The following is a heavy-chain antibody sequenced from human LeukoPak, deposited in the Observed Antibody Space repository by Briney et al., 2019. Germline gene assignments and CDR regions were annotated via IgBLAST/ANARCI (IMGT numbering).Heavy chain of an antibody. J-gene: IGHJ3*01. Sequence: PSETLSLTCTVSCGSISSYYWSWIRQPPGKGLEWIGYIYYSWSTNYNPSLQSRVTISVDTSKNQFSLKLSSVPAADTAVYYGAGPAVAGGQLYAFDFWGQGTMVTVSS. D-gene: IGHD6-19*01. CDR3: AGPAVAGGQLYAFDF. CDR2: IYYSWST. V-gene: IGHV4-59*01. CDR1: CGSISSYY.